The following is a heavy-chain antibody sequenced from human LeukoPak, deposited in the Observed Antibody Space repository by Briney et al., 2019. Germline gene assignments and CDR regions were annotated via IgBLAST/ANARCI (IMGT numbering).Heavy chain of an antibody. Sequence: GGSLRLSCAASGFTFSSYGMSWVRQAPGKGLEWVSAISGSGGSTYYADSVKGRFTISRDNSKNTLYLQMNSLRAEDTAVYYCAKGCSYGSSHYYYYYMDVWGKGTTVTISS. D-gene: IGHD5-18*01. CDR2: ISGSGGST. CDR3: AKGCSYGSSHYYYYYMDV. J-gene: IGHJ6*03. CDR1: GFTFSSYG. V-gene: IGHV3-23*01.